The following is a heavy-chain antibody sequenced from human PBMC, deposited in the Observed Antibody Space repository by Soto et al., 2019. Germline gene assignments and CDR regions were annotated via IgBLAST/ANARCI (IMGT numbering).Heavy chain of an antibody. CDR1: GFSLSTSGVG. J-gene: IGHJ4*02. Sequence: SGPTLVNPTQTLTLTCTFSGFSLSTSGVGVGWIRQPPGKALEWLALIYWDDDKRYSPSLSSRVTITKDTSKNQVVLTMTNTDPVDTATYYCAHRPAPYGSGSYFDYWGQGTLVTVS. CDR3: AHRPAPYGSGSYFDY. CDR2: IYWDDDK. V-gene: IGHV2-5*02. D-gene: IGHD3-10*01.